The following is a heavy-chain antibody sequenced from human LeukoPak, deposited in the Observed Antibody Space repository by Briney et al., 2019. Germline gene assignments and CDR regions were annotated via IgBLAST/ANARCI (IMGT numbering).Heavy chain of an antibody. CDR1: GFPLCRLY. V-gene: IGHV3-53*01. CDR2: IYSSGST. Sequence: PGGTLRLLRAASGFPLCRLYMRWVGPAPGKGLEWVSVIYSSGSTHYTDSLKDRFTISRENPKNTLSLQMNSLRAAEPALYYCGRDPHVGDSRSWYGMAALGDYGGQGTLVTVSS. D-gene: IGHD6-13*01. CDR3: GRDPHVGDSRSWYGMAALGDY. J-gene: IGHJ4*02.